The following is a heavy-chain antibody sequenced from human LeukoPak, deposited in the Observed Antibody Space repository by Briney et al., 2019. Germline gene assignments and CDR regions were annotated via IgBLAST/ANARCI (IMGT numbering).Heavy chain of an antibody. CDR1: GFTFSGSA. Sequence: GGSLRLSCAASGFTFSGSAMHWVRQASGKGLEWVGRIRSKANSYATAYAASVKGRFTISRDDSKNTAYLQMNSLKTDDTAVYYCTRTYGDYVNWFDPWGQGTLVTVSS. CDR2: IRSKANSYAT. V-gene: IGHV3-73*01. J-gene: IGHJ5*02. CDR3: TRTYGDYVNWFDP. D-gene: IGHD4-17*01.